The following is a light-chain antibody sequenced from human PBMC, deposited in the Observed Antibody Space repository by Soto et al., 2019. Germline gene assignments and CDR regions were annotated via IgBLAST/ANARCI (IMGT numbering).Light chain of an antibody. CDR1: SSDIGAYAY. CDR3: SSYTRTSSVI. CDR2: DVN. V-gene: IGLV2-14*03. Sequence: SALTQPASVSGSPGQSIAISCTGTSSDIGAYAYVSWYQQHPGKVPKLIVFDVNYRPSGVSSRFSGSKSGNTASLTISGLQAEDEADYYCSSYTRTSSVIFGGGTKVTVL. J-gene: IGLJ2*01.